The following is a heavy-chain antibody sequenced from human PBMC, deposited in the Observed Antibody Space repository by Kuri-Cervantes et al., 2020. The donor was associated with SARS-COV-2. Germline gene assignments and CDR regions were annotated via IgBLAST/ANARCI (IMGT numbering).Heavy chain of an antibody. J-gene: IGHJ4*02. Sequence: ASVKVSCKASGYVFTSYGISWVRQAPGQGLEWMGWISAYNPKTIYAQKLQDRVTITVDTSTDTAFMEVRRLRSDDTAVYYCARDRWDAKLDDWGQETLVTVSS. CDR1: GYVFTSYG. D-gene: IGHD1-26*01. CDR3: ARDRWDAKLDD. CDR2: ISAYNPKT. V-gene: IGHV1-18*04.